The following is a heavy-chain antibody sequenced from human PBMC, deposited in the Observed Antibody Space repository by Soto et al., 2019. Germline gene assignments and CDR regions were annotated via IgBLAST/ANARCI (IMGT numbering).Heavy chain of an antibody. Sequence: QVQLQESGPGLVKPSQTLSLTCTVSGGSISSCGSYWSWIRQQPGKSLEWIGCIYYSGSTYYNPSLESRLTISVDTSENQFSLKLTSVTVADTAVYYCSRSDILWGQGILVTVSS. V-gene: IGHV4-31*03. D-gene: IGHD3-9*01. CDR1: GGSISSCGSY. CDR3: SRSDIL. CDR2: IYYSGST. J-gene: IGHJ4*02.